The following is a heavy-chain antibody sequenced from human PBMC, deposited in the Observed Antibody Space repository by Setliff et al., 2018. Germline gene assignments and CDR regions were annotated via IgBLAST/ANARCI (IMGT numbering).Heavy chain of an antibody. CDR2: IYYTGST. CDR3: ARARYSSGWYGGGGAFYYMDA. V-gene: IGHV4-59*08. Sequence: SETLSLTCTVSGDSISRYYWSWIRQPPGKGLEWVGHIYYTGSTSYNASVKSRVTVSLDTSKNQFSLKLTSVTAADTAVYYCARARYSSGWYGGGGAFYYMDAWGKGTTVTVSS. J-gene: IGHJ6*03. D-gene: IGHD6-19*01. CDR1: GDSISRYY.